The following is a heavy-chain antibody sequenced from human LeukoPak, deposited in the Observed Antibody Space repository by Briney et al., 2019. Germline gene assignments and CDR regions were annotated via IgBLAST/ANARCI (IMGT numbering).Heavy chain of an antibody. CDR2: IYYSGST. Sequence: SETLPLTCAVYGGSFSGYYWSWIRQPPGKGLEWIGSIYYSGSTNYNPSLKSRVTISVDTSKNQFSLKLSSVTAADTAVYYCARLRDSGYYRLRGSYFDYWGQGTLVTVSS. CDR1: GGSFSGYY. V-gene: IGHV4-34*01. J-gene: IGHJ4*02. CDR3: ARLRDSGYYRLRGSYFDY. D-gene: IGHD3-22*01.